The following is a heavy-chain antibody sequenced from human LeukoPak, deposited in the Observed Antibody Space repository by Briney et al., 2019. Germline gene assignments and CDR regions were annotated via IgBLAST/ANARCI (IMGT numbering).Heavy chain of an antibody. Sequence: GESRQISCKASGYNFANYWIGWVRQLPGKGLESMGIVYPGDSDTRYSPSFQGQVTISADKSITTAYLQWSSLKASDTAMYYCARLFPGGQWLHRGPDYWGQGTLVTVSS. V-gene: IGHV5-51*01. D-gene: IGHD6-19*01. CDR3: ARLFPGGQWLHRGPDY. CDR1: GYNFANYW. CDR2: VYPGDSDT. J-gene: IGHJ4*02.